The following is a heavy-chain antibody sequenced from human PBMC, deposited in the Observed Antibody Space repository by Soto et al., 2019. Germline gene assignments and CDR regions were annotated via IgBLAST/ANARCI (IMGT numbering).Heavy chain of an antibody. D-gene: IGHD2-15*01. V-gene: IGHV3-30-3*01. CDR2: ISYDGDNT. CDR3: ARDKIALVAGSVSYFYYYGLDV. CDR1: GFTFSKYA. Sequence: QVQLVESGGGVVQPGTSLRLSCVASGFTFSKYAMHWVRQAPGEGPEWLSHISYDGDNTYYADSVKGRFTVSRDNSKNTLYLQMNSLRAEDTAVFYCARDKIALVAGSVSYFYYYGLDVWGQGTTVTVSS. J-gene: IGHJ6*02.